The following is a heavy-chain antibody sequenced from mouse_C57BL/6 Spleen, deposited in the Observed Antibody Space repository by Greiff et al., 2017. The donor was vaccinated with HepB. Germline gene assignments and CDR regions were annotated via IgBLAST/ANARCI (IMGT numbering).Heavy chain of an antibody. J-gene: IGHJ3*01. CDR3: ARGGSPAWFAY. Sequence: QVQLKESGPGLVQPSQSLSITCTVSGFSLTSYGVHWVRQSPGKGLEWLGVIWSGGSTDYNAAFISRLSISKDNSKIQVFFKMNSLQADDTAIYYCARGGSPAWFAYWGQGTLVTVSA. V-gene: IGHV2-2*01. CDR1: GFSLTSYG. D-gene: IGHD3-1*01. CDR2: IWSGGST.